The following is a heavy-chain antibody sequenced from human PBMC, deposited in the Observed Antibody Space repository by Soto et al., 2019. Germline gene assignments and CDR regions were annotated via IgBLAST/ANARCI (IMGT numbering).Heavy chain of an antibody. CDR1: GGTFNNYA. V-gene: IGHV1-69*01. J-gene: IGHJ4*02. Sequence: QVQLVQSGAEVKKPGSSVKVSCKASGGTFNNYAVTWVRQAPGQGLEWMGGIIPSSGTPNYAQRFQDRVTITADESTSTVYMELSSLRSEDTALYYCASSYGTSWYGDYWGQGTPVTVSS. CDR2: IIPSSGTP. D-gene: IGHD6-13*01. CDR3: ASSYGTSWYGDY.